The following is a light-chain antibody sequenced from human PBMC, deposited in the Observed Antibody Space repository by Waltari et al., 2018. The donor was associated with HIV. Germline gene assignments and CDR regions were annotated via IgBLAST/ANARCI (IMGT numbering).Light chain of an antibody. V-gene: IGLV2-11*01. CDR3: CAYAGRYSWV. J-gene: IGLJ3*02. CDR2: DVS. CDR1: SSDVGGYNY. Sequence: QSALTQPRSVSGSPGQSVTISCTGTSSDVGGYNYVSWYPQHPGNAPKLRIYDVSERPSVVPDGFSVSKSDKTASLTISGRQADDEADYYCCAYAGRYSWVFGGGTKLTVL.